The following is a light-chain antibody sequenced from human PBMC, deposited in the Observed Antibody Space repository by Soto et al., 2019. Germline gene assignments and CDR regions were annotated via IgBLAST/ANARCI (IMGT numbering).Light chain of an antibody. Sequence: DIVMTQSPLSLPVTPGEPASISCRSGQSLLHTDGYNYLDWYLQKSGQSPQLLIYLGSSRASGVPDRFSGSGSGTDFTLKISRVEAEDVGVYYCMQALQSPVTFGQGTRLDIK. CDR2: LGS. V-gene: IGKV2-28*01. CDR3: MQALQSPVT. J-gene: IGKJ5*01. CDR1: QSLLHTDGYNY.